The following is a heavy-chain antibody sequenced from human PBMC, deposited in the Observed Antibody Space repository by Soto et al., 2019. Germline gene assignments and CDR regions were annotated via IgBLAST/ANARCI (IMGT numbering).Heavy chain of an antibody. CDR2: IRSKAYGGTT. CDR1: GFTFGDYA. Sequence: GGSLRLSCTASGFTFGDYAMSWFRQAPGKGLEWVGFIRSKAYGGTTEYAASVKGRFTISRDDSKSIAYLQMNSLKTEDTAVYYCTRDPHPLGYCSGGSCYSYNWFDPWGQGTLVTVSS. CDR3: TRDPHPLGYCSGGSCYSYNWFDP. J-gene: IGHJ5*02. V-gene: IGHV3-49*03. D-gene: IGHD2-15*01.